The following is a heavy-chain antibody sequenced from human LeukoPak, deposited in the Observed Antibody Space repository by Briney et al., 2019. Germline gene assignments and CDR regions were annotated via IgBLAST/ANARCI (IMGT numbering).Heavy chain of an antibody. J-gene: IGHJ4*02. CDR1: GGSISSSSYY. V-gene: IGHV4-39*01. CDR2: IYYSGST. Sequence: SETLSLTCTVSGGSISSSSYYWGWIRQPPGKGLEWIGSIYYSGSTYYNPSLKSRVTISVDTSKNQFSLNLSSVTAADTAVYYCASYEKGVPYSSSSLRGSFDYWGQGTLVTVSS. D-gene: IGHD6-6*01. CDR3: ASYEKGVPYSSSSLRGSFDY.